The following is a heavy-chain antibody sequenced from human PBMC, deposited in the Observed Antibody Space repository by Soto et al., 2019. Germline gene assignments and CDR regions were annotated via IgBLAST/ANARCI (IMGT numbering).Heavy chain of an antibody. Sequence: QVQLQQWGAGLLKPSETLSLTCAVYGGYFSGYYWSWIRHPPGKGLEWIGEINHSGSTNYNPSLKSRVTISVDTSKNQFSLKLSSVTAADTAVYYCARVPILTGSLRGEVDYWGQGTLVTVSS. CDR3: ARVPILTGSLRGEVDY. CDR2: INHSGST. D-gene: IGHD3-9*01. V-gene: IGHV4-34*01. CDR1: GGYFSGYY. J-gene: IGHJ4*02.